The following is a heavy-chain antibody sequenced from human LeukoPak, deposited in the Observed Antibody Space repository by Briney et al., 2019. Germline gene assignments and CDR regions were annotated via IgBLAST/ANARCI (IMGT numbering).Heavy chain of an antibody. CDR3: AKTNAQGSSGWRYYFDY. J-gene: IGHJ4*02. V-gene: IGHV3-23*01. CDR1: GFTFTSYA. D-gene: IGHD6-19*01. Sequence: GGSLRLSCAVSGFTFTSYAMTWVRQAPGKGLDWVSDISGCGHRTNYADSVKGRFTSPRDNSKSTLYLKLNSLRAEDTAVYYCAKTNAQGSSGWRYYFDYWGQGTLVTVPS. CDR2: ISGCGHRT.